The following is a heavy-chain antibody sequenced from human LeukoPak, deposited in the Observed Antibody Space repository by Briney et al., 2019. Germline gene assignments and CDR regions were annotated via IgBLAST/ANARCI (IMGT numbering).Heavy chain of an antibody. V-gene: IGHV3-21*01. CDR1: GFTFSSYS. CDR3: ARGGGEGMDV. Sequence: GGSLRLSCAASGFTFSSYSVNWVRQAPGKGLEWVSSISSSSSYIYYADSVKGRFTISRDNAKNSLYLQMNSLRAEDTAVYYCARGGGEGMDVWGKGTTVTISS. J-gene: IGHJ6*03. CDR2: ISSSSSYI.